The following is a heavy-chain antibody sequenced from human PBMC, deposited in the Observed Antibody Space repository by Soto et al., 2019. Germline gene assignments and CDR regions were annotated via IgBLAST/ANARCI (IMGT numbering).Heavy chain of an antibody. CDR2: IYHSGST. D-gene: IGHD1-26*01. J-gene: IGHJ6*02. Sequence: QVQLQESGPGLVKPSGTLSLTCAVSGGSISSSNWWSWVRQPPGKGLEWIGEIYHSGSTNYNPSLKRRVTISLDKSTTPFSLKLSSVTAADTAVYYCARVSGSYYYGMDVWGQGTTVTVSS. CDR1: GGSISSSNW. V-gene: IGHV4-4*02. CDR3: ARVSGSYYYGMDV.